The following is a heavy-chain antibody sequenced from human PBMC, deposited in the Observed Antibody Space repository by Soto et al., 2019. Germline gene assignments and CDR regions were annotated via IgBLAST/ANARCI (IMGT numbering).Heavy chain of an antibody. CDR1: GFTFSSYA. J-gene: IGHJ6*02. CDR3: ANQLVLESLPQYVHGMDG. V-gene: IGHV3-23*01. D-gene: IGHD3-3*01. Sequence: GGSLRLSCAASGFTFSSYAMSWVRQAPGKXLEWVSAISGSGGSTYYADSVKGRFTISRDNSKNTLYLQMNSLRAEDTAVYYCANQLVLESLPQYVHGMDGWGQGTTVTVSS. CDR2: ISGSGGST.